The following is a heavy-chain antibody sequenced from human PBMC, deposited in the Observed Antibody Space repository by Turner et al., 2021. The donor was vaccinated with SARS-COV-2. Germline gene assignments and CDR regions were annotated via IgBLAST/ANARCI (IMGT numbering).Heavy chain of an antibody. V-gene: IGHV3-23*01. D-gene: IGHD2-15*01. CDR1: GFTFSSYA. CDR3: AKDLGGYFYY. CDR2: ISCSGGST. Sequence: EVQLLESGGGLVQPGGSLSLSCAASGFTFSSYAMSWVRQAPGKGLECVSAISCSGGSTYYADSVKGRFTISRDNSKNTLYLQMNSLRAEDTAVYYCAKDLGGYFYYWGQGTLVTVSS. J-gene: IGHJ4*02.